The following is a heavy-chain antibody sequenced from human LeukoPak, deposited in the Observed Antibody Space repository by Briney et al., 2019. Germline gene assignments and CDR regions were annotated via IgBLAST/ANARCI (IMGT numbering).Heavy chain of an antibody. CDR3: AKGQAVIDY. D-gene: IGHD3-22*01. CDR2: ISGSGGST. Sequence: GGSLRLSCAASGFTFSSYVMTWVRQAPGKGLEWVSTISGSGGSTDYADSVKGRFTISRDNSKNTLYLQMNSLRAEDTAVYYCAKGQAVIDYWGQGTLVTVS. V-gene: IGHV3-23*01. CDR1: GFTFSSYV. J-gene: IGHJ4*02.